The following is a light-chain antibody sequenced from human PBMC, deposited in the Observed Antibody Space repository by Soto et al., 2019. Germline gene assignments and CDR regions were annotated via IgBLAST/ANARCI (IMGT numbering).Light chain of an antibody. Sequence: DIQMTPSPSSLSASVGDRVTITCRASQGISNHLAWYQQKPGKVPKVLIYAASTLQSGVPSRFSGSGSGTDFILTISGLQPEDVATYYCQNYNSAPLTFGGGTKVEIK. J-gene: IGKJ4*01. V-gene: IGKV1-27*01. CDR3: QNYNSAPLT. CDR1: QGISNH. CDR2: AAS.